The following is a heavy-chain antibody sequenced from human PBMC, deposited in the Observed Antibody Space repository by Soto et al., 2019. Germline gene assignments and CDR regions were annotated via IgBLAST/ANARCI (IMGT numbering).Heavy chain of an antibody. J-gene: IGHJ5*02. CDR1: GGSISSRGYY. CDR3: ARGLKYSYDSTVPDP. V-gene: IGHV4-31*03. CDR2: IYNSGNT. D-gene: IGHD3-22*01. Sequence: SETLSLTCTVSGGSISSRGYYWSWIRQHPGKGLEWIGYIYNSGNTDYNPSLKSRTTISVDTSKNHFSLRLSSVTAADTAVYYCARGLKYSYDSTVPDPWGQGTLVTVSS.